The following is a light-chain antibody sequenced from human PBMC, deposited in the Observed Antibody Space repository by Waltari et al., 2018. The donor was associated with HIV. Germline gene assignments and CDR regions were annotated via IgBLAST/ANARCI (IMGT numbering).Light chain of an antibody. V-gene: IGLV2-14*01. CDR2: EVS. CDR1: SSHVGGDNY. CDR3: SSYTSSSTLDVV. J-gene: IGLJ2*01. Sequence: QSALTQPASVSGSPGQSITISCTGTSSHVGGDNYIPWYQQHPGKAPKLMIYEVSNRPSGVSGRFSGSKSDNTASLTISGLQAEDEADYYCSSYTSSSTLDVVFGGGTKLTVL.